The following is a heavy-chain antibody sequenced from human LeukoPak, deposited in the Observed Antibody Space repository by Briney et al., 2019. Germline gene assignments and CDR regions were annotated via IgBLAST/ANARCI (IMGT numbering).Heavy chain of an antibody. CDR1: GFTFSSYA. J-gene: IGHJ4*02. CDR2: ISGSGGST. D-gene: IGHD6-19*01. CDR3: AKGDILGIAVAQPQYYFDY. V-gene: IGHV3-23*01. Sequence: PGGSLRLSCAASGFTFSSYAMSWVRQAPGKGLEWVSAISGSGGSTYYADSVKGRFTISRDNSKNTLYLQMNSLRAEDTAVYYCAKGDILGIAVAQPQYYFDYWGQGTLVTVSS.